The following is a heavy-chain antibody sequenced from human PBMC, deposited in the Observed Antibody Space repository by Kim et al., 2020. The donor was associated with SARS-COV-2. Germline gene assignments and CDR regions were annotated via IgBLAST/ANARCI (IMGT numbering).Heavy chain of an antibody. CDR3: AKDPSILTGYYIDNEFDP. CDR2: ISGSGGST. J-gene: IGHJ5*02. CDR1: GFTFSSYA. Sequence: GGSLRLSCAASGFTFSSYAMSWVRQAPGKGLEWVSAISGSGGSTYYADSVKGRFTISRDNSKNTLYLQMNSLRAEDTAVYYCAKDPSILTGYYIDNEFDPWGQGTLVTVSS. V-gene: IGHV3-23*01. D-gene: IGHD3-9*01.